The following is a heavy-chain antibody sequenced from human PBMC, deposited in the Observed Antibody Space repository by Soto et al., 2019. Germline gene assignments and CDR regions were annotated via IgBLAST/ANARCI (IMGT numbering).Heavy chain of an antibody. CDR1: GGTLSSYA. D-gene: IGHD2-2*01. Sequence: SVKVSCKASGGTLSSYAISWVRQAHGQGLEWMGGIIPIFGTANYAQKFQGRVTITADESTSTAYMELSSLRSEDTAVYYCAREVGIVVVPAAMFALGYWGQGTLVTVSS. J-gene: IGHJ4*02. CDR3: AREVGIVVVPAAMFALGY. V-gene: IGHV1-69*13. CDR2: IIPIFGTA.